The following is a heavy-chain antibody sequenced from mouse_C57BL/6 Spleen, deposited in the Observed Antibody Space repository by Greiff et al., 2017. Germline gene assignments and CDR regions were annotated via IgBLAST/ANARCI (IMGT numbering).Heavy chain of an antibody. D-gene: IGHD2-14*01. CDR2: INPGSGGT. CDR1: GYAFTNYL. Sequence: VQLVESGAELVRPGTSVKVSCKASGYAFTNYLIEWVKQRPGQGLEWIGVINPGSGGTNYNEKFKGKATLTADKSSSTAYMQLSSLTSEDSAVYFCARERYDYFDYWGQGTALTVSS. CDR3: ARERYDYFDY. V-gene: IGHV1-54*01. J-gene: IGHJ2*01.